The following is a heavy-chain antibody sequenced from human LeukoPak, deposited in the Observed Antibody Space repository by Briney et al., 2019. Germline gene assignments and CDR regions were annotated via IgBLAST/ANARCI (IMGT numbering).Heavy chain of an antibody. Sequence: SETLSLTCTVSGDSISSSPYYWGWIRQPPGRGLEWIGTIYYSETTYYNPSLKSRVTISVDTSKNQFALNLSSVTAADTAVYYCARQGDSRGYSTLDYWGQGTLVTVSS. J-gene: IGHJ4*02. CDR2: IYYSETT. CDR1: GDSISSSPYY. D-gene: IGHD3-22*01. CDR3: ARQGDSRGYSTLDY. V-gene: IGHV4-39*01.